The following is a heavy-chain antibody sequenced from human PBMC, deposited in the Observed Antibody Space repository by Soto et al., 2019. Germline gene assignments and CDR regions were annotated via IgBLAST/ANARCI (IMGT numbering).Heavy chain of an antibody. V-gene: IGHV3-11*01. CDR1: GFTFSNYY. CDR3: ARFHGGANDP. CDR2: ITNTGSTI. Sequence: QVQVVESGGGLVKPGESLRLSCAASGFTFSNYYMSWIRQAPGKGLEWLSYITNTGSTIYYADSVKGRFTISRDNAKNSLYLQLKRLRAEDPAMYYCARFHGGANDPWGQGTLVTVSS. D-gene: IGHD3-16*01. J-gene: IGHJ5*02.